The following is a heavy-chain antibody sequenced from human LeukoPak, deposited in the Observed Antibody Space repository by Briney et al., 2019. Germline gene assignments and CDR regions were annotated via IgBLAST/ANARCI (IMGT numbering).Heavy chain of an antibody. J-gene: IGHJ4*02. D-gene: IGHD1-26*01. CDR1: GGSISSNY. CDR3: ARGDASGRPGIAFDY. V-gene: IGHV4-59*01. CDR2: FHDSEST. Sequence: SETLSLTCNVSGGSISSNYWSWIRQPPGKGLEWIGYFHDSESTNYNPSLKSRVSISVDTSKNQVSLKLSSVTAADTAVYHCARGDASGRPGIAFDYWSQGTLVTVSS.